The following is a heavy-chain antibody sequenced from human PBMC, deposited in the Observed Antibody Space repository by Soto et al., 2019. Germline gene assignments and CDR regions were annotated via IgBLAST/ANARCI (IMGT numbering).Heavy chain of an antibody. V-gene: IGHV2-5*02. CDR1: GFSLHAGGVA. J-gene: IGHJ4*02. CDR3: AQRRGAMFDY. CDR2: IYWDDDK. Sequence: QITLKETGPPLVKPTQTLTLTCTFSGFSLHAGGVAVGWIRQPPGKALEWLALIYWDDDKRYSPSLKSRLTITKDNSKNQVVLTMTDMDPVDTATYYCAQRRGAMFDYWGQGTLVTVSS.